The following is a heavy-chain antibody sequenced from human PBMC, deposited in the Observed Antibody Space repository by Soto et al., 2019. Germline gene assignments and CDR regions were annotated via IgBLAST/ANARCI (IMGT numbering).Heavy chain of an antibody. CDR1: GYTFSSYG. J-gene: IGHJ6*02. Sequence: QGQMVQSGDEVKKPGASVKVSCKASGYTFSSYGITWVRQAPGQGLEWMGWINGYNGDTNYAQKFQGRATMTTDTSTRTSYMELRSLRSDDTAVYYCAKVSNTLYHYYGMDVWGQGTTVTVSS. CDR3: AKVSNTLYHYYGMDV. D-gene: IGHD2-2*01. V-gene: IGHV1-18*04. CDR2: INGYNGDT.